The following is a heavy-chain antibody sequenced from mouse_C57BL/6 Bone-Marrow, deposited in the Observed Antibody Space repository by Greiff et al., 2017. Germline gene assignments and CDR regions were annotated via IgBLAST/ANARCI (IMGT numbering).Heavy chain of an antibody. CDR2: ISSGGSYT. V-gene: IGHV5-6*01. D-gene: IGHD1-1*01. CDR1: GFTFSSYG. J-gene: IGHJ4*01. CDR3: ARRGTTVVARAMDY. Sequence: EVQLVESGGDLVKPGGSLKLSCAASGFTFSSYGMSWVRQTPDKRLEWVATISSGGSYTYYPDSVKGRFTIARDNAKNTLYLQMSSLKSEDTAMYYCARRGTTVVARAMDYWGQGTSVTGSS.